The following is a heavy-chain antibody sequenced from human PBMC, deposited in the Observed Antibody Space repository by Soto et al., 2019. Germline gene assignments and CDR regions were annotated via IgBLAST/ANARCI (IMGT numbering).Heavy chain of an antibody. CDR2: IYYSGST. CDR3: ERYGSGSYYPTTFDY. D-gene: IGHD3-10*01. Sequence: SETLSLTCTVSGASISSVGYNWRWLRQHPGKGLEWIGYIYYSGSTYYNPSLKSRVTLSVDTSKNQFSLKVTSVTAADTAVYYCERYGSGSYYPTTFDYWGQGTLVTVS. CDR1: GASISSVGYN. J-gene: IGHJ4*02. V-gene: IGHV4-31*03.